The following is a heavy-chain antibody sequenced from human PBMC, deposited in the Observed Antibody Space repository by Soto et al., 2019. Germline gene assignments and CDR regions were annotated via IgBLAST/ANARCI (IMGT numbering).Heavy chain of an antibody. V-gene: IGHV4-39*02. D-gene: IGHD6-13*01. CDR3: AKPGGSGWFYFDS. J-gene: IGHJ4*02. CDR1: GGSLSSADYY. CDR2: IYYSGST. Sequence: SETLSLTCTVSGGSLSSADYYWAWIRQPPGKVLEWIGSIYYSGSTYYNPSLKSRVTISVDTSKNHFSLKLTSVTAADTAVYYCAKPGGSGWFYFDSWGQGSQVTVSS.